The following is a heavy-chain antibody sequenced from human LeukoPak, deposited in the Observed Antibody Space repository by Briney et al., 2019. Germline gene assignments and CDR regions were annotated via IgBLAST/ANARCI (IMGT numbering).Heavy chain of an antibody. D-gene: IGHD3-10*01. CDR3: ARDQGSITMVRGVIMGPPTFDY. CDR1: GFTFSSYA. J-gene: IGHJ4*02. CDR2: ISYDGSNK. V-gene: IGHV3-30-3*01. Sequence: GGSLRLSCAASGFTFSSYAMHWVRQAPGKGLEWVAVISYDGSNKYYADTVKGRFTISRDNSKNTLYLQMNSLRAEDTAVYYCARDQGSITMVRGVIMGPPTFDYWGQGTLVTVSS.